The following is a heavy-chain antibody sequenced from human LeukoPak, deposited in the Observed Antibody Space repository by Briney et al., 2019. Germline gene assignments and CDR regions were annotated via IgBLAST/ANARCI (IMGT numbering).Heavy chain of an antibody. CDR3: AKDQYCTSTSCYVGN. V-gene: IGHV3-23*01. CDR2: ISGSGGST. Sequence: GGSLRLSCAASGFTFSSYAKSWVRQAPGKGLEWVSGISGSGGSTFYADSVRGRFTISRDNSKNTLYLQMNSLRAEDTAVYHCAKDQYCTSTSCYVGNWGQGTLVTVSS. D-gene: IGHD2-2*01. CDR1: GFTFSSYA. J-gene: IGHJ4*02.